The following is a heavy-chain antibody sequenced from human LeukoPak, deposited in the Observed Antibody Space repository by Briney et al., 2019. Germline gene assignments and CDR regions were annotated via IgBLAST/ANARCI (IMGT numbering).Heavy chain of an antibody. J-gene: IGHJ4*02. Sequence: SETLSLTCAVSGYSLGKNYYWGWIRRPPGKGLEWIGKIYGTGSTSYNPSLMNRVTMSVDTSKNHFSLKLTSVTAADTAVYYCARYDSRGSASTRFDYWGQGILVTISS. CDR3: ARYDSRGSASTRFDY. D-gene: IGHD3-16*01. CDR2: IYGTGST. V-gene: IGHV4-38-2*01. CDR1: GYSLGKNYY.